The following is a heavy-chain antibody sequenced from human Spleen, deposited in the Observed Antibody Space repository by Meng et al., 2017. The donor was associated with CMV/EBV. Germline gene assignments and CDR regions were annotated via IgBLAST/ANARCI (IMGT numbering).Heavy chain of an antibody. J-gene: IGHJ6*02. V-gene: IGHV1-2*02. CDR3: ARDGGGVTTAYYYGMDV. Sequence: ASVKVSCKASGYIFTAYYLHWVRQAPGQGLEWMGWISPNSGDTNYVQKFQGRVTMTRDTSINTAYMELRRLRSDDTAIYYCARDGGGVTTAYYYGMDVWGQGTTVTVSS. CDR1: GYIFTAYY. CDR2: ISPNSGDT. D-gene: IGHD4-11*01.